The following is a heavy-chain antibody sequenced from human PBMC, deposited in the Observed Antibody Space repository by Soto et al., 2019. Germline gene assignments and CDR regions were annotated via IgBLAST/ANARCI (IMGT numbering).Heavy chain of an antibody. V-gene: IGHV1-2*04. D-gene: IGHD1-26*01. CDR1: GYTFTGYY. CDR2: INPNSGDT. J-gene: IGHJ2*01. Sequence: QVQLVQSGAEVKKPGASVKVSCKASGYTFTGYYMHWVRQAPGQGLEWMGWINPNSGDTKYAQKFHGWVTMTRDTSISTAHMELSRLTSDDTAVYFCARYGTNDFDLWGRGTLVTVSS. CDR3: ARYGTNDFDL.